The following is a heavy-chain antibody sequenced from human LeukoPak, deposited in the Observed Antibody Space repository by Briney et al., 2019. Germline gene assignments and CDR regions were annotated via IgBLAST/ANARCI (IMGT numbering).Heavy chain of an antibody. CDR1: GGTFSSYA. V-gene: IGHV1-69*05. J-gene: IGHJ3*02. CDR3: ARSPDRSAFDI. CDR2: IIPIFGTA. Sequence: ASVKVSCKASGGTFSSYAISWVRQSPGQRLEWMGRIIPIFGTANYAQKFQGRVTITTDESTSTAYMVLSSLSSVDTAAYSGARSPDRSAFDIWGQGTMVTVSS.